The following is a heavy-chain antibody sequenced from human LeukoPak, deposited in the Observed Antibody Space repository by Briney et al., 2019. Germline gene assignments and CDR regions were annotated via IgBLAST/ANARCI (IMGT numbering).Heavy chain of an antibody. CDR2: ISSSGSTI. D-gene: IGHD3-9*01. J-gene: IGHJ6*02. CDR1: GVTFSSYE. CDR3: ARSSIIDWSNRQEPYYGMDV. Sequence: PGGSLRLSCAASGVTFSSYEMNWVRQAPGKGLEWVSYISSSGSTIYYADSVKGRFTIPRDNAKNSLYLQMNSLRAEDTAVYYCARSSIIDWSNRQEPYYGMDVWGQGTTVTVSS. V-gene: IGHV3-48*03.